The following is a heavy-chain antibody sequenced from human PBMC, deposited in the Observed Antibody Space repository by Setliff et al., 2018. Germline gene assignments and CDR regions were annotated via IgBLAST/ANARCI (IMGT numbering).Heavy chain of an antibody. CDR2: ISDSSFHI. Sequence: PGGSLRLSCAASGLPFSISSMHWVRQAPGKGLEWVSSISDSSFHIYYRDSVRGRFTISRDNAKNSLYLQMNNLRAEDTALYYCARSAANGGHDPFDIWGQGTMVTVSS. J-gene: IGHJ3*02. D-gene: IGHD2-8*01. CDR1: GLPFSISS. V-gene: IGHV3-21*01. CDR3: ARSAANGGHDPFDI.